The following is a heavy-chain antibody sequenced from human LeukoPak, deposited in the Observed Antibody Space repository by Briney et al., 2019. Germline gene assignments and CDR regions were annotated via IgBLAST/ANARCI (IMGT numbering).Heavy chain of an antibody. D-gene: IGHD6-13*01. CDR2: INHSGNT. Sequence: SETLSLTCAVYGESFSDCYWSWIRQPLGKGLEWIGEINHSGNTSYNPSLKSRVTISIDTSKNQFSLKVRSVTAADTAVYYCARGCRQQPINWGQGTLVTVSS. CDR3: ARGCRQQPIN. J-gene: IGHJ4*02. V-gene: IGHV4-34*01. CDR1: GESFSDCY.